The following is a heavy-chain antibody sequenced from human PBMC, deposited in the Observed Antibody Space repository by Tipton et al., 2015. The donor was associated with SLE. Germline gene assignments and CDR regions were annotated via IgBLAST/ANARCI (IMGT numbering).Heavy chain of an antibody. D-gene: IGHD3-3*01. Sequence: RSLRLSCPASGFTFGDYAMSWVRQAPGKGLEWVGFIRDKAYGATTEYAASVKGRFSISRDDSRSIAYLQMNSLKTDDTAVYYCTRGKDFWSGYYMDYWGQGTLVTVSS. J-gene: IGHJ4*02. CDR2: IRDKAYGATT. CDR3: TRGKDFWSGYYMDY. V-gene: IGHV3-49*04. CDR1: GFTFGDYA.